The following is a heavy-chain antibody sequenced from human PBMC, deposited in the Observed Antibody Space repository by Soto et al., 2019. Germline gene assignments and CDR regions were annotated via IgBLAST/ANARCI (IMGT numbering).Heavy chain of an antibody. J-gene: IGHJ5*02. Sequence: EVQLLESGGGLVQPGGSLRLSCAASGFPFSSRAMSWVRQAPGKGLEWVSAISGSGTITYYADSVKGRFTSSRDTSKNPLYLQMNSLRADDSAVYYCAEWARYCSGADCRAWGQGTLVTVSS. CDR3: AEWARYCSGADCRA. CDR2: ISGSGTIT. D-gene: IGHD2-15*01. CDR1: GFPFSSRA. V-gene: IGHV3-23*01.